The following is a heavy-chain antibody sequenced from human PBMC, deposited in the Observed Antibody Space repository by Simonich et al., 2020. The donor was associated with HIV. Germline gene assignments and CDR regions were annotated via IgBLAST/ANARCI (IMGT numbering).Heavy chain of an antibody. CDR2: IKHSGST. CDR1: GLSFSGYY. J-gene: IGHJ4*02. V-gene: IGHV4-34*01. Sequence: QVQLQQWGAGLLKPSETLSLPCAVYGLSFSGYYWSWIRQPPGKGLEWIGEIKHSGSTNYNPSLKSRVTISVDTSKNQFSRKLSSVTAADTAVYYCASDNYWGQGTLVTVSS. CDR3: ASDNY.